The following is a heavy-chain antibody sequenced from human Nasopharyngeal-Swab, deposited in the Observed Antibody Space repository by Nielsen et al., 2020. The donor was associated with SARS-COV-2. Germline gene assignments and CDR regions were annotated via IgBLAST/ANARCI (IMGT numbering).Heavy chain of an antibody. CDR3: ARQTIYGGNSHDAFDI. V-gene: IGHV5-51*01. D-gene: IGHD4-23*01. CDR1: GYSFTSYW. CDR2: IYPGDSDT. Sequence: GESLKISCKGSGYSFTSYWIGWVRQIPGKGLEWMGIIYPGDSDTRYSPSFQGQVTISADKSISTAYLQWSSLKASDTAMYYCARQTIYGGNSHDAFDIWGQGTMVTVSS. J-gene: IGHJ3*02.